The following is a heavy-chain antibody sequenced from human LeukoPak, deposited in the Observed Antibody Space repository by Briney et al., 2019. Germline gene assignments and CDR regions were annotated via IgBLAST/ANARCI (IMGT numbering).Heavy chain of an antibody. D-gene: IGHD1-26*01. CDR3: ARGSSWGGDY. Sequence: PGGSLRLSCAASGFTFSNYWMSWVRQAAGKGLEWVANINQDGSGKYYVDSVKGRFTISRDNAKNSLYLQMSSLRAEDTAVYYGARGSSWGGDYWGQGTLVTVSS. CDR1: GFTFSNYW. V-gene: IGHV3-7*03. J-gene: IGHJ4*02. CDR2: INQDGSGK.